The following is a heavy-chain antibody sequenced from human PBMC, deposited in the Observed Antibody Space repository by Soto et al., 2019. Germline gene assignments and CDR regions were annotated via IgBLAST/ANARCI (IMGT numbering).Heavy chain of an antibody. Sequence: GGSLRLSCAASGFTVSSNYMSWVRQAPGKGLEWVSVIYSDGSPYYADSVKGRFTISRDNSKNTLFLQMNSLRAEDTAVYYCARDFPLSYTNSPSQRGWGQGTLVTVSS. CDR1: GFTVSSNY. CDR3: ARDFPLSYTNSPSQRG. V-gene: IGHV3-66*01. J-gene: IGHJ4*02. D-gene: IGHD3-16*02. CDR2: IYSDGSP.